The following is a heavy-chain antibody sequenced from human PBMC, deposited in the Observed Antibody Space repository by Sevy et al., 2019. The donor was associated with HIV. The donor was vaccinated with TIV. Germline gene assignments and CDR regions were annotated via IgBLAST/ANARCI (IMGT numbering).Heavy chain of an antibody. Sequence: ASVKVSCKASGYVFTSYYINWVRQAPGQGLEWMGTINPSSGSISYSQKIQGRVTMTRDTSTSTVYMELNSLRSDGTAKYYCARGMSAFHFFDWGQGTLVTVSS. CDR1: GYVFTSYY. V-gene: IGHV1-46*01. D-gene: IGHD3-3*02. CDR2: INPSSGSI. CDR3: ARGMSAFHFFD. J-gene: IGHJ1*01.